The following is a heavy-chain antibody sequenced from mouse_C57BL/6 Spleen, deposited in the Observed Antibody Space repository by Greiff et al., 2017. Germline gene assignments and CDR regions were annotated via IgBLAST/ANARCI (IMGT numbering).Heavy chain of an antibody. J-gene: IGHJ1*03. V-gene: IGHV1-59*01. CDR2: IDPSDSYT. D-gene: IGHD2-12*01. CDR3: ARSGSNDGGYFDV. Sequence: QVHVKQPGAELVRPGTSVKLSCKASGYTFTSYWMHWVKQRPGQGLEWIGVIDPSDSYTNYNQKFKGKATLTVDTSSSTAYMQLSSLTSEDSAVYYCARSGSNDGGYFDVWGTGTTVTVSS. CDR1: GYTFTSYW.